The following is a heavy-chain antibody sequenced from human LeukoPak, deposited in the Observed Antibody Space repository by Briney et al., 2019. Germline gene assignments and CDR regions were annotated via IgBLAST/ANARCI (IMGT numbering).Heavy chain of an antibody. Sequence: ASVKVSCKASGYTFTSSGISWVRLAPGQGLEWMGWISAYNGNTHYVQNLQGRVTMTTNTSTSTAYMELRSLRSDDTAVYYCAKNKWESWFDPWGQGTLVTVSS. CDR3: AKNKWESWFDP. V-gene: IGHV1-18*01. D-gene: IGHD1-26*01. J-gene: IGHJ5*02. CDR1: GYTFTSSG. CDR2: ISAYNGNT.